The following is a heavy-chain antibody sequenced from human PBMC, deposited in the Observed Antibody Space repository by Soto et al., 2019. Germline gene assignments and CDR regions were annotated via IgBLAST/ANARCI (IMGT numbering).Heavy chain of an antibody. CDR3: AKGYITIFGVVDFDY. D-gene: IGHD3-3*01. V-gene: IGHV3-23*01. CDR2: ISGSGGST. CDR1: GFNFSSYA. J-gene: IGHJ4*02. Sequence: PGGSLRLSCAAAGFNFSSYAMSWVRQATGKGLEWVSAISGSGGSTYYADSVKGRFTISRDNSKNTLYLQMNSLRAEDTAVYYCAKGYITIFGVVDFDYWGQGTLVTVSS.